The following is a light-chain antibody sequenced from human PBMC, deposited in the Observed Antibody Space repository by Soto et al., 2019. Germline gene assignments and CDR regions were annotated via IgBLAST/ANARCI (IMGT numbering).Light chain of an antibody. J-gene: IGKJ5*01. CDR2: GAS. CDR1: QSVSSSY. CDR3: QHFGGTTFT. Sequence: EIVLTQSRDTLSFSPGXVXXLXXXASQSVSSSYIAWYQQRPGQTPSLLIYGASTRATGIPDRFSGSGSGTHFTLTISRLEPGDFAVYYCQHFGGTTFTFGQGTRLEI. V-gene: IGKV3-20*01.